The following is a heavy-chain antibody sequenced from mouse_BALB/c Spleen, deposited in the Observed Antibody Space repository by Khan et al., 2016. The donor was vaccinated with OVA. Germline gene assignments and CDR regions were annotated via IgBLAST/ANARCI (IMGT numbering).Heavy chain of an antibody. CDR2: IKSNGGRI. Sequence: EVKLMESGGGLVKLGGSLKLSCAASGFTFSSYYMSWVRQTPEKRLELVAAIKSNGGRIYYPDTVKGRFTISRDNAKNTLYRQMSSLRSEDTAWNYCTRHYGYYGEFADWGQGTLVTVSA. V-gene: IGHV5-6-2*01. CDR1: GFTFSSYY. CDR3: TRHYGYYGEFAD. D-gene: IGHD2-3*01. J-gene: IGHJ3*01.